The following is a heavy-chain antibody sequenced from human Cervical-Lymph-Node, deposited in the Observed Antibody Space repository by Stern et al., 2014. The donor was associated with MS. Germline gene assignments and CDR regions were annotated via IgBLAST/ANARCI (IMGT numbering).Heavy chain of an antibody. D-gene: IGHD1-1*01. CDR1: GGSISSVGNY. J-gene: IGHJ6*02. Sequence: QLQLQESGPGLVKPSQTLSLTCFVSGGSISSVGNYWAWVRQHPGKGLEWIGYIIHSGGAYYKPSVNGRVSMSVDTSKNQFSLRLRSVTAADSAVYYCARERISGISSGMDVWGQGTTVTVSS. V-gene: IGHV4-31*03. CDR2: IIHSGGA. CDR3: ARERISGISSGMDV.